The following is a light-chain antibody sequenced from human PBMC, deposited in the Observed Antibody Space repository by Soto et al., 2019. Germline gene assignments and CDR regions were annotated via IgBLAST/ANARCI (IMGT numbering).Light chain of an antibody. CDR3: SSYTGTSTYV. V-gene: IGLV2-14*01. Sequence: QSVLTQPASVSGSPGQSIAISCTGTSSDVGGYKYVSWYQQHPGKAPKLVIYDVSNRPSGVSDRFSGPKSGNTASLTISGLQAEDEGDFYCSSYTGTSTYVFGTGTKVTVL. CDR1: SSDVGGYKY. J-gene: IGLJ1*01. CDR2: DVS.